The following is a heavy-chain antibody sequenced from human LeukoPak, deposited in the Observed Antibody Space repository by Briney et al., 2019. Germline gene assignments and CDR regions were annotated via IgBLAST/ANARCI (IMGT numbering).Heavy chain of an antibody. Sequence: SVKVSCKASGYTFTSYAMNWVRQAPGQGLEWMGGIIPIFGTANYAQKFQGRVTITTDESTSTAYMELSSLRSEDTAVYYCAREKPGITIFGVVPNWFDPWGQGTLVTVSS. V-gene: IGHV1-69*05. CDR3: AREKPGITIFGVVPNWFDP. D-gene: IGHD3-3*01. J-gene: IGHJ5*02. CDR1: GYTFTSYA. CDR2: IIPIFGTA.